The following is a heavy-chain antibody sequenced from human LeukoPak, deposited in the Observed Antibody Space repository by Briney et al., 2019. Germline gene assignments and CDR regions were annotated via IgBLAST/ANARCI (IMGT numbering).Heavy chain of an antibody. D-gene: IGHD1-26*01. CDR3: AAGGSGSYPDAFDI. V-gene: IGHV4-59*01. J-gene: IGHJ3*02. Sequence: PSETLSLTCTVSGGSISSYYWSWIRQPPGKGLEWIGYIYYSGSTNYNPSFKSRVTISVDTSKNQFSLKLSSVTAADTAVYYCAAGGSGSYPDAFDIWGQGTMVTASS. CDR1: GGSISSYY. CDR2: IYYSGST.